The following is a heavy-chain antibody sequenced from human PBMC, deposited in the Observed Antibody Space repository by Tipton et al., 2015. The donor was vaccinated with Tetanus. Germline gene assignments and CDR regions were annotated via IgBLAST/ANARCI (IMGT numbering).Heavy chain of an antibody. Sequence: SLRLSCAASGSTFKSYTMNWVRQAPGNGLEWVAAISGSRLTPYYADSVKGRFTISRDNAKSSLYLQMNSLRVEDTAVYYCARDMDYWGQATLVTVSS. CDR3: ARDMDY. CDR2: ISGSRLTP. CDR1: GSTFKSYT. V-gene: IGHV3-23*01. J-gene: IGHJ4*02.